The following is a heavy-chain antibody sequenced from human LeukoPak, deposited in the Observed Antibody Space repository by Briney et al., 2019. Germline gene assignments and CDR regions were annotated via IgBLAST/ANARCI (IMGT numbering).Heavy chain of an antibody. CDR1: GGSFSSYY. J-gene: IGHJ5*02. D-gene: IGHD6-13*01. CDR2: INHSGST. Sequence: SETLSLTCAVYGGSFSSYYWSWIRQPPGKGLEWIGEINHSGSTNYNPSLKSGVTISVETYKNQFSLKLSSVTAADTSVYYCAVDSSSWPNNWFDPWGQGTLVTVSS. CDR3: AVDSSSWPNNWFDP. V-gene: IGHV4-34*01.